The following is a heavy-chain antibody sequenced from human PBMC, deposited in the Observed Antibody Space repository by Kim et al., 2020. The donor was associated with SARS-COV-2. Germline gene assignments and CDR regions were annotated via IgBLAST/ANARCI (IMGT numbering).Heavy chain of an antibody. V-gene: IGHV3-23*01. D-gene: IGHD3-10*01. CDR2: IGGSAGST. CDR3: AKNYYGSGSSDY. CDR1: GFAFSSFA. Sequence: GGSLRLSCAASGFAFSSFALSWFRQAPGKGLEWVSAIGGSAGSTSYADSVKGRFTISRDNSKNTLYLQMNSLRADDTAVYYCAKNYYGSGSSDYWGQGTLVTVSS. J-gene: IGHJ4*02.